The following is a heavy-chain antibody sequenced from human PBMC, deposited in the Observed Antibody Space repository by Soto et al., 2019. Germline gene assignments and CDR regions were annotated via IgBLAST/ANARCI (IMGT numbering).Heavy chain of an antibody. CDR3: ARSSGGNFGIIIEGSNWFDP. Sequence: ASVKVSCKAPGDTFTSYYLNWVRQAPGQGLEWMGVINPHGGSTKYAQKFQGRITMTRDTSRSTVYMELSSLRSDDTAIYYCARSSGGNFGIIIEGSNWFDPWGQRTLVTV. J-gene: IGHJ5*02. CDR2: INPHGGST. D-gene: IGHD3-3*01. CDR1: GDTFTSYY. V-gene: IGHV1-46*01.